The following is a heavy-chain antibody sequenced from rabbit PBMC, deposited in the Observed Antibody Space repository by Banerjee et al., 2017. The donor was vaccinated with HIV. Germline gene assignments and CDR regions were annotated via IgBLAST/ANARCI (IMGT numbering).Heavy chain of an antibody. D-gene: IGHD1-1*01. CDR2: IYAGSGGST. Sequence: QEQLVESGGGLVKPEGSLTLTCTASGFDLSSYYWICWVRQAPGKGLEWIACIYAGSGGSTYYATWAKDRFTISKTSSTTVTLQMTSLSAADTATYFCARSTSGYDIGDLWGQGTLVTVS. J-gene: IGHJ3*01. CDR1: GFDLSSYYW. CDR3: ARSTSGYDIGDL. V-gene: IGHV1S45*01.